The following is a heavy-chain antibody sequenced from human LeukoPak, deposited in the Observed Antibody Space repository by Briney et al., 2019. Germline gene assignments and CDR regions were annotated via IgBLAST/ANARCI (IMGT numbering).Heavy chain of an antibody. CDR1: GYTLTELS. CDR2: FDPEDDET. V-gene: IGHV1-24*01. Sequence: ASVKVSCKVSGYTLTELSMHWVRQAPGKGLEWMGGFDPEDDETIYAQKFQGRVTMTEDTSTDTAYMELSSLRSEDTAVYYCATPAELVVVNAFDYWGQGTLVTVSS. D-gene: IGHD3-22*01. J-gene: IGHJ4*02. CDR3: ATPAELVVVNAFDY.